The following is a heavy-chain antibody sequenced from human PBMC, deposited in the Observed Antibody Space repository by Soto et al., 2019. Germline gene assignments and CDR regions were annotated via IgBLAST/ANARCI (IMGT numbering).Heavy chain of an antibody. V-gene: IGHV4-39*01. D-gene: IGHD6-25*01. J-gene: IGHJ5*02. CDR1: GGSISSSSYY. CDR3: ARIQRLRRTNWFDP. Sequence: PSETLSLTCTVSGGSISSSSYYWGWIRQPPGKGLEWIGSIYYSGSTYYNPSLKSRVTISVDTSKNQFSLKLSSVTAADTAVYYCARIQRLRRTNWFDPWGQGTLVTVSS. CDR2: IYYSGST.